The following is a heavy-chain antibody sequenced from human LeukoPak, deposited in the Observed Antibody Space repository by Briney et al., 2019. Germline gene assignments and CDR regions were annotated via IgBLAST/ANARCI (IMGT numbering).Heavy chain of an antibody. CDR2: IYSGGGT. Sequence: HPGGSLRLSCAASGFTVSSNYMSWVRQAPGKGLEWVSTIYSGGGTYYADSVKGRFTISRDNSRSTLYLQMNSLRAEDTAVYYCARDRDYYDSSGYHYWGQGTLVTVSS. V-gene: IGHV3-53*01. J-gene: IGHJ4*02. CDR3: ARDRDYYDSSGYHY. CDR1: GFTVSSNY. D-gene: IGHD3-22*01.